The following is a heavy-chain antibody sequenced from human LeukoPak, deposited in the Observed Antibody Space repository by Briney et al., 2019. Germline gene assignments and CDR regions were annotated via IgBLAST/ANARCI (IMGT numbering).Heavy chain of an antibody. Sequence: PSETLSLTCTVSGGSISSGDYYWSWIRQPPGTGLEWIGYIYYSGSTYYNPSLKSRITISVDTSKHQFSLKLTSVTAADMAVYYCARCAYSYGYYFDYWGQGTLVTVSS. V-gene: IGHV4-30-4*01. CDR1: GGSISSGDYY. CDR2: IYYSGST. J-gene: IGHJ4*02. CDR3: ARCAYSYGYYFDY. D-gene: IGHD5-18*01.